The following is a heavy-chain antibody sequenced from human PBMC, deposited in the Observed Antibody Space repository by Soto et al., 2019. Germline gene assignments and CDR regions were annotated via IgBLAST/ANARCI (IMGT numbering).Heavy chain of an antibody. J-gene: IGHJ6*02. D-gene: IGHD6-6*01. Sequence: SETLSLTCTVSGGSISSGGYYWSWIRQHPGKGLEWIGYIYYSGSTYYNPSLKSRVTISVDTSKNQFSLKLSSVTAADTAVYYCARATVDYSSSPNNYYYGMDVWGQGTTVTVSS. CDR2: IYYSGST. CDR3: ARATVDYSSSPNNYYYGMDV. CDR1: GGSISSGGYY. V-gene: IGHV4-31*03.